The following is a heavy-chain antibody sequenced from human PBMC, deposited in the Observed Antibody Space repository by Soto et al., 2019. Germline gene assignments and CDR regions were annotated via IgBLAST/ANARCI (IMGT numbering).Heavy chain of an antibody. V-gene: IGHV3-33*01. J-gene: IGHJ4*02. CDR2: IWYDGSNK. CDR3: ASNPIYSSGWFPFGY. CDR1: GFTFSSYG. Sequence: HPGGSLRLSCAASGFTFSSYGMHWVRQAPGKGLEWVAVIWYDGSNKYYADSVKGRFTISRDNSKNTLYLQMSSLRAEDTAVYYCASNPIYSSGWFPFGYWGQGTLVTVSS. D-gene: IGHD6-19*01.